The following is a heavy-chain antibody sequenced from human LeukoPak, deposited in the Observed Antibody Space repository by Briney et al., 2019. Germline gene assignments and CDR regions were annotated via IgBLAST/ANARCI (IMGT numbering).Heavy chain of an antibody. CDR3: ARDTASLWPGN. Sequence: GGSLRLSCAASGFTFSSYWMSWVRQAPGKGLEWVANIKQDGSERYYVDSVKGRFTISRDNAKNSLYLQMNSLRVEDTAVYYCARDTASLWPGNWGQGTLVTVSS. D-gene: IGHD3-10*01. CDR2: IKQDGSER. J-gene: IGHJ4*02. V-gene: IGHV3-7*04. CDR1: GFTFSSYW.